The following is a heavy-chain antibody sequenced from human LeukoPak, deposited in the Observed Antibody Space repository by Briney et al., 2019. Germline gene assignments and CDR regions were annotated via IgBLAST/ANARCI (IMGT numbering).Heavy chain of an antibody. D-gene: IGHD3-10*01. CDR1: GGSISSYY. Sequence: SETLSLTCTVSGGSISSYYWGWIRQPPGKGLEWIGYIYYSGSTNYNPSLKSRVTISVDTSKNQFSLKLSSVTAADTAVYYCARGTFGGSGVIMVDFDYWGQGTLVTVSS. V-gene: IGHV4-59*01. CDR2: IYYSGST. J-gene: IGHJ4*02. CDR3: ARGTFGGSGVIMVDFDY.